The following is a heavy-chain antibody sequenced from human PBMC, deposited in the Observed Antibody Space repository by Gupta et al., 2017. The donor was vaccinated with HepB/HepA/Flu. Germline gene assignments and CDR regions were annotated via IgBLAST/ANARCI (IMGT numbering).Heavy chain of an antibody. CDR1: GFTFSTYA. CDR2: INGKGATT. CDR3: ARDTPSTGWDLDY. J-gene: IGHJ4*02. D-gene: IGHD6-19*01. Sequence: EVQLVESGGGLVQPGGSLRLSCAASGFTFSTYAMHWVRQAPGKGMEYVSAINGKGATTYYTNSVKGRFTISRDNSKNTLYLQMDGLRDEDMAVYYGARDTPSTGWDLDYWGQGTLVTVSS. V-gene: IGHV3-64*01.